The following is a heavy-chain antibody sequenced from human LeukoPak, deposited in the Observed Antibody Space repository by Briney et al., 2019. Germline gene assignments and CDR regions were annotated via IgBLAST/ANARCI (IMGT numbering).Heavy chain of an antibody. V-gene: IGHV4-39*01. J-gene: IGHJ4*02. D-gene: IGHD2-15*01. CDR3: ATQAAGGPLEF. CDR1: GGSISSSSYY. CDR2: VYYTGST. Sequence: SETLSLTCTVSGGSISSSSYYWGWIRQPPGEGLEWIGSVYYTGSTHYIPSLKSRVTISLDTSKNQFSLKMSSVTAADTAVYYCATQAAGGPLEFWGQGTLATVSS.